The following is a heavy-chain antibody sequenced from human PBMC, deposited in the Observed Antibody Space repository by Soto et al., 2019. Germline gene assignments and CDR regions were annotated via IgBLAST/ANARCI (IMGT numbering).Heavy chain of an antibody. CDR2: ISSNGGST. CDR3: VKIRLYIVATSAFDY. J-gene: IGHJ4*01. V-gene: IGHV3-64D*08. D-gene: IGHD5-12*01. CDR1: GFTFSSYA. Sequence: GGSLRLSCSASGFTFSSYAMHWIRQAPGKGLEYVSAISSNGGSTYYADSVKGRFTISRDNSKNTLYLQMSSLRAEDTAVYYCVKIRLYIVATSAFDYWGQGTLVTVSS.